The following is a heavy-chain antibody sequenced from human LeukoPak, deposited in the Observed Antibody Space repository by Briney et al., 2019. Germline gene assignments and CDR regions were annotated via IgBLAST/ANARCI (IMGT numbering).Heavy chain of an antibody. D-gene: IGHD3-3*01. CDR1: GGSISSYY. V-gene: IGHV4-4*07. CDR3: ARNIRFLEWLFGWFDP. J-gene: IGHJ5*02. CDR2: IYTSGST. Sequence: SSETLSLTCTVSGGSISSYYWSWIRQPAGKGLEWIGRIYTSGSTNYNPSLKSRVTMSVDTSKNQFSLKLSSVTAADTAVYYCARNIRFLEWLFGWFDPWGQGTLVTVSS.